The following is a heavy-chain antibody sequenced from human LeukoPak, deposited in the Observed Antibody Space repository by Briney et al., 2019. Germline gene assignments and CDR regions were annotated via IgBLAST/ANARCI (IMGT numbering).Heavy chain of an antibody. V-gene: IGHV3-74*01. CDR2: INSDGSAT. CDR3: ARVLRGYSSPYYYYGMDV. D-gene: IGHD5-18*01. CDR1: GLTFSSYW. J-gene: IGHJ6*02. Sequence: GGSLRLSCAASGLTFSSYWMHWVRQAPGKGLVWVSRINSDGSATTYADSVKGRFTISRDTAKNTLYLQMNSLRAEDTAVYTCARVLRGYSSPYYYYGMDVWGQGTTVTVSS.